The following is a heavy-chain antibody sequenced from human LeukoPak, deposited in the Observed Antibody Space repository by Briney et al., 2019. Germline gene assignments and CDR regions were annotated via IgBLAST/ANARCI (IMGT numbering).Heavy chain of an antibody. CDR2: INEDGSGT. CDR1: GFNFNTHW. J-gene: IGHJ3*02. V-gene: IGHV3-7*01. Sequence: GGSLRLSCVASGFNFNTHWMSWVRQAPGKGLEWVANINEDGSGTYYVDSVKGRFTISRANAKNSLNLQLNGLRAEDTGLYYCAGEQDGGEWWRASDIWGQGIMVTFAS. CDR3: AGEQDGGEWWRASDI. D-gene: IGHD2-8*01.